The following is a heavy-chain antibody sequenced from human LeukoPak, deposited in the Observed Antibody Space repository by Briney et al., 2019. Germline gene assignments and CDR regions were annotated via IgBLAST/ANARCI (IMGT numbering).Heavy chain of an antibody. D-gene: IGHD2-21*02. CDR3: ATVPVRLTAILRYFDY. Sequence: SVKVSCKASGGTFSSYAISWVRQAPGQGLEWMGGIIPIFGTANYAQKFQGRVTITADESTSTAYMELSSLRSEDTAVYYCATVPVRLTAILRYFDYWGQGTLVTVSS. CDR2: IIPIFGTA. J-gene: IGHJ4*02. CDR1: GGTFSSYA. V-gene: IGHV1-69*01.